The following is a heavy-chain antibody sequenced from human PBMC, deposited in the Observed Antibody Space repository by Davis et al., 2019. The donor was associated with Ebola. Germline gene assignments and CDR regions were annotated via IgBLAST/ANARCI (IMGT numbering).Heavy chain of an antibody. CDR3: ARRLHATAAFDY. CDR2: ISSSSSYI. V-gene: IGHV3-21*01. J-gene: IGHJ4*02. Sequence: GESLKISCAASGFTFSTYVMHWVRQAPGKGLEWVSSISSSSSYIYYADSVKGRFTISRDNAKNSLYLQMNSLRAEDTAVYYCARRLHATAAFDYWGQGTLVTVSS. D-gene: IGHD4-11*01. CDR1: GFTFSTYV.